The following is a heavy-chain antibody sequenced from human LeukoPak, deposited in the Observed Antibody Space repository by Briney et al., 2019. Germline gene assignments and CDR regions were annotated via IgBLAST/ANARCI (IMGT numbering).Heavy chain of an antibody. J-gene: IGHJ4*02. D-gene: IGHD1-26*01. Sequence: PSGTLSLTCTVSGGSISSYYWSWIRQPPGKGLEWIGYIYFSGSTTYNPSLKSRVTISVDTSKNQFSLKLSSVTAADTAVYFCARFRLRGGSLDFDYWGQGTLVTVSS. CDR3: ARFRLRGGSLDFDY. CDR1: GGSISSYY. CDR2: IYFSGST. V-gene: IGHV4-59*01.